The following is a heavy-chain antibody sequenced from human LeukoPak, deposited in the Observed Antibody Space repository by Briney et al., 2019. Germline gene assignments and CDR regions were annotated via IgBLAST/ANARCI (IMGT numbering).Heavy chain of an antibody. Sequence: PGGSLRLSCAASGFTFRNYYMHWVRQAPGKGLEWVSSISSSGSYIYYADSVKGRFTISRDNAKNSLYLQMNSLRAEDTAVYYCARAEWQLWPFDPWGQGTLVTVSS. D-gene: IGHD3-3*01. CDR3: ARAEWQLWPFDP. CDR2: ISSSGSYI. J-gene: IGHJ5*02. CDR1: GFTFRNYY. V-gene: IGHV3-21*01.